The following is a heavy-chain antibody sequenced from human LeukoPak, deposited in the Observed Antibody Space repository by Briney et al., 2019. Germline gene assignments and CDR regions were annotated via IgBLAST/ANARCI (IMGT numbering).Heavy chain of an antibody. V-gene: IGHV3-7*01. D-gene: IGHD2-2*02. CDR2: IKQDGSEK. CDR3: ARSTAVPHFQD. CDR1: EFTFSRYW. J-gene: IGHJ1*01. Sequence: GGSLRLSCAASEFTFSRYWVTWVRQAPGKGLEWVANIKQDGSEKYYVDSVKGRFTISRDNTKNSLYLQMNSLRAEDTAVYYCARSTAVPHFQDWGQGTLVTVSS.